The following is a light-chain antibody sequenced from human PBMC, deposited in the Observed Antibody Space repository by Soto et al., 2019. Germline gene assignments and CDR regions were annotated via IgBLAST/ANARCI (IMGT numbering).Light chain of an antibody. V-gene: IGKV3-20*01. CDR3: QHYGRSPIT. CDR2: GAS. CDR1: QSVSSSY. J-gene: IGKJ5*01. Sequence: EIVLTQSPGTLSLSPGERATLSCRASQSVSSSYLAWYQQKPGQAPRLLIYGASSRATGIPDRFSGSGSATDFTLTISRLEPEDFALYYCQHYGRSPITFGQGERLEIK.